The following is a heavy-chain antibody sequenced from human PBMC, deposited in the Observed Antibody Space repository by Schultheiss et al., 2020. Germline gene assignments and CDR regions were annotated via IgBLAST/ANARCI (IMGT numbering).Heavy chain of an antibody. CDR1: GYTFTGYY. V-gene: IGHV1-2*02. CDR3: WVGDTTLQAFDI. J-gene: IGHJ3*02. Sequence: GESLKISCKASGYTFTGYYMHWVRQAPGQGLEWMGWINPNSGGTNYAQKFQGRVTMTRDTSISTAYMELSRLRSDDTAVYYCWVGDTTLQAFDIWGQGTMVTVSS. D-gene: IGHD1-1*01. CDR2: INPNSGGT.